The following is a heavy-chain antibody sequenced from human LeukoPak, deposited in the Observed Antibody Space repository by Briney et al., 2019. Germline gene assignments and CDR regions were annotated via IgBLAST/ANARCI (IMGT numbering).Heavy chain of an antibody. CDR3: AREVYSYGIVPQYYFDY. D-gene: IGHD5-18*01. Sequence: SVKVSCKAFRYTFTGYYMHWVRQAPGQGLEWMGRIIPIFGTANYAQKFQGRVTITTDESTSTAYVELSSLRSEDTAVYYCAREVYSYGIVPQYYFDYWGQGTLVTVSS. CDR2: IIPIFGTA. CDR1: RYTFTGYY. V-gene: IGHV1-69*05. J-gene: IGHJ4*02.